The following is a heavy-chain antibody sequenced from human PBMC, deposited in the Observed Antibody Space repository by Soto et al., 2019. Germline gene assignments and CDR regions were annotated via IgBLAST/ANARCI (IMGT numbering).Heavy chain of an antibody. CDR3: ARTDRDFYGLDV. V-gene: IGHV3-13*05. CDR2: ISAAGDP. CDR1: GFTFRNYD. J-gene: IGHJ6*02. Sequence: EVQLVESGGGLVQPGGSLRLSCEASGFTFRNYDMHWVRQGTGKGLEWVSGISAAGDPDYADSVEGRFTISRENAQNSFFLQTNSLGVGDTAVYYCARTDRDFYGLDVGGQGTTVIVSS.